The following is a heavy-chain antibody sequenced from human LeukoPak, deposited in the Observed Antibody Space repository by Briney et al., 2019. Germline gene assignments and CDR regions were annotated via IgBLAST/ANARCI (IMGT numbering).Heavy chain of an antibody. CDR3: AKDGCTNGVCFFDY. CDR1: GFTFSTYA. CDR2: ISANGGST. J-gene: IGHJ4*02. D-gene: IGHD2-8*01. V-gene: IGHV3-23*01. Sequence: GGSLRLSCAASGFTFSTYAMSWVRQAPGKGLEWVSAISANGGSTFYADSVKGRFTISRDNSKNTLYLQMNSLRAEDTAVYYCAKDGCTNGVCFFDYWGQGTLVTVSS.